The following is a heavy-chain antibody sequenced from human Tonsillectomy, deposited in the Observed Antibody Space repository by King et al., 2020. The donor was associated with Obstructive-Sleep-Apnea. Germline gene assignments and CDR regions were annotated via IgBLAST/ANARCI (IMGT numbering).Heavy chain of an antibody. CDR1: GFTFSSYG. D-gene: IGHD3-10*01. Sequence: VQLVESGGGVVQSGGSLRLSCAVSGFTFSSYGMHWVRQAPGEGLEWVAFIPYDGSNKYYADSVKGRFTISRDNSKNTLYLQMNSLRAEDTAVYYCAKAKAIDYYGSGSHFDYWGQGTLVTVSS. CDR2: IPYDGSNK. V-gene: IGHV3-30*02. J-gene: IGHJ4*02. CDR3: AKAKAIDYYGSGSHFDY.